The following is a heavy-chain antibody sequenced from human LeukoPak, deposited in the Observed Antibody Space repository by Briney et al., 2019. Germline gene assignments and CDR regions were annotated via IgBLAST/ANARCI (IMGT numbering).Heavy chain of an antibody. V-gene: IGHV3-21*01. CDR1: GFTSSSYN. CDR3: ARDSRYCSSTNCYHDY. J-gene: IGHJ4*02. CDR2: ISSSSIFI. Sequence: GGILRLSCAASGFTSSSYNMNWVRQAPGKGLEWVSSISSSSIFIYYADSLKGRFTISRDSAKNSLYLQMNSLRAEDTAVYYCARDSRYCSSTNCYHDYWGQGTLVTVSS. D-gene: IGHD2-2*01.